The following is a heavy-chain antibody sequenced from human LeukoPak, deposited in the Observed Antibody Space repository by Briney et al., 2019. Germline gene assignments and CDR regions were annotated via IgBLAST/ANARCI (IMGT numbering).Heavy chain of an antibody. CDR1: GYSISSGYY. CDR3: ARGTGSYIPRYYFDY. CDR2: IYHSGST. V-gene: IGHV4-38-2*02. J-gene: IGHJ4*02. D-gene: IGHD3-10*01. Sequence: PSETLSLTCTVSGYSISSGYYWGWIRQPPGKGLEWIGSIYHSGSTYYNPSLKSRVTISVDTSKNQLSLKLSSVTAADTAVYYCARGTGSYIPRYYFDYWGQGTLVTVSS.